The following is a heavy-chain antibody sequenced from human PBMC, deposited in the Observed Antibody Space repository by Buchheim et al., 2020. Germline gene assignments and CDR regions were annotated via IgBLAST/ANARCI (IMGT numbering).Heavy chain of an antibody. CDR3: AKMWHSSGFFSVSEY. J-gene: IGHJ4*02. Sequence: EVQLLESGGGLVQPGGSLRLSCTASGFTFSNYAMSWVRQAPGKGLEWVSGIRDSGDGTSYADSVKGRFTISRDNSKNTLYMQMNSLRADDTAVYYCAKMWHSSGFFSVSEYWGQGTL. CDR1: GFTFSNYA. CDR2: IRDSGDGT. D-gene: IGHD3-22*01. V-gene: IGHV3-23*01.